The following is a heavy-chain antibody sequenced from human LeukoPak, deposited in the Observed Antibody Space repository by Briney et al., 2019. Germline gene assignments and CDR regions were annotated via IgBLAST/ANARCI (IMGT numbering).Heavy chain of an antibody. CDR3: ASAYYDILTGYFDY. Sequence: PSETLSLTCAVSGYSISSGYYWGWIRQPPGKGLEWIGSIYHSGSTYYNLSLKSRVTISVDTSKNQFSLKLSSVTAADTAVYYCASAYYDILTGYFDYWGQGTLVTVSS. CDR1: GYSISSGYY. CDR2: IYHSGST. J-gene: IGHJ4*02. V-gene: IGHV4-38-2*01. D-gene: IGHD3-9*01.